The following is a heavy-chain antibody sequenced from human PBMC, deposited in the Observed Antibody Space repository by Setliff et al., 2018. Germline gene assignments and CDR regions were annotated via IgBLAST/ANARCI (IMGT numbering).Heavy chain of an antibody. V-gene: IGHV3-23*01. J-gene: IGHJ4*02. Sequence: GGSLRLSCAASGFTFSSYAMSWVRQAPGKGLEWVSAISNSGGGTYYADSVKGRFTISRDNSKNTLFLQMNSLRAEDTAVYYCAKDVAITIFGVVTSSPHWGQGTLVTVSS. CDR2: ISNSGGGT. CDR1: GFTFSSYA. CDR3: AKDVAITIFGVVTSSPH. D-gene: IGHD3-3*01.